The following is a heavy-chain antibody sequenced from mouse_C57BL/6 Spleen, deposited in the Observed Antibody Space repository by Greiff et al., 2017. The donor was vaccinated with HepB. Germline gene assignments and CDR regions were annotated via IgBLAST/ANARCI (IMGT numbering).Heavy chain of an antibody. D-gene: IGHD2-5*01. J-gene: IGHJ2*01. CDR3: ARGDRNYGY. CDR2: IYPSDSET. Sequence: VKLQESGAELVRPGSSVKLSCKASGYTFTSYWMDWVKQRPGQGLEWIGNIYPSDSETHYNQKFKDKATLTVDKSSSTAYMQLSSLTSEDSAVYYCARGDRNYGYRGQGTTLTVSS. CDR1: GYTFTSYW. V-gene: IGHV1-61*01.